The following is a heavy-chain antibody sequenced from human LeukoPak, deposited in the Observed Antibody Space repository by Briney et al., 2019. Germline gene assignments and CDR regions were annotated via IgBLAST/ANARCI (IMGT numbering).Heavy chain of an antibody. Sequence: GESLKISCKTSGYNFTTYWIGWVRQMPGKGLEWMGIIYPGDSDTRYSPSFQGQVTISADKSISTAYLQWSSLKASDTAVYYCARLESLTGYYTAGAFDIWGQGTMVTVSS. CDR3: ARLESLTGYYTAGAFDI. D-gene: IGHD3-9*01. CDR1: GYNFTTYW. V-gene: IGHV5-51*01. J-gene: IGHJ3*02. CDR2: IYPGDSDT.